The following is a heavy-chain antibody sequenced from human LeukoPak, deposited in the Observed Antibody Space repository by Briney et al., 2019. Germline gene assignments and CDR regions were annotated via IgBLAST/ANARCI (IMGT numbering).Heavy chain of an antibody. J-gene: IGHJ4*02. V-gene: IGHV3-69-1*01. D-gene: IGHD4-17*01. CDR3: ARDLPYGDYTDY. CDR1: GFTFISYA. CDR2: ISSSSTI. Sequence: GGSLRLSCAASGFTFISYAMNWVRQAPGKGLEWVSYISSSSTIYYADSVKGRFTISRDNAKNSLYLQMNSLRAEDTAVYYCARDLPYGDYTDYWGQGTLVTVSS.